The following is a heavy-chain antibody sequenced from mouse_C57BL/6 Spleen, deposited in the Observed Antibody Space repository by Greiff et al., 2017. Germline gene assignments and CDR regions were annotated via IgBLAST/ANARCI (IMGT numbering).Heavy chain of an antibody. CDR3: VRHDLLYGFAY. CDR2: IRSKSNNYAT. Sequence: VQGVESGGGLVQPKGSLKLSCAASGFSFNTYAMNWVRQAPGKGLEWVARIRSKSNNYATYYADSVKDRFTISRDDSESMLYLQMNNLKTEYTAMYYCVRHDLLYGFAYWGQGTLVTVS. J-gene: IGHJ3*01. V-gene: IGHV10-1*01. CDR1: GFSFNTYA. D-gene: IGHD2-10*01.